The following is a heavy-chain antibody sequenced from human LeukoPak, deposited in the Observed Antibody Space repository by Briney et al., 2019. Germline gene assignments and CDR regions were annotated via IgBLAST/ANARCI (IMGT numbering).Heavy chain of an antibody. J-gene: IGHJ2*01. Sequence: SETLSLTCTVSGGSMFSYYWNWTRQPPGKGLEWIGYIYSSGITNYSPSLRSRGTISVATSRNQFSLRLTSVTAADTAIYYCARRAYYDSSGYHPTSGYFDLWGRGTLVTVSS. CDR2: IYSSGIT. D-gene: IGHD3-22*01. V-gene: IGHV4-4*08. CDR3: ARRAYYDSSGYHPTSGYFDL. CDR1: GGSMFSYY.